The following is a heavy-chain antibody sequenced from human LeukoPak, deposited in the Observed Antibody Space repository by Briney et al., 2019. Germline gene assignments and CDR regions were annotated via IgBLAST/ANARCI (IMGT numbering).Heavy chain of an antibody. V-gene: IGHV4-34*01. Sequence: SETLSLTCAVYGGSFSGYYWSWIRQPPGKGLEWIGEINHSGSTNYNPSLKSRVTISVDTSKSQFSLKMSSVTAADTAVYYCARYRYCSSTSCYKRGNWFDPWGQGTLVTVSS. CDR2: INHSGST. D-gene: IGHD2-2*01. J-gene: IGHJ5*02. CDR1: GGSFSGYY. CDR3: ARYRYCSSTSCYKRGNWFDP.